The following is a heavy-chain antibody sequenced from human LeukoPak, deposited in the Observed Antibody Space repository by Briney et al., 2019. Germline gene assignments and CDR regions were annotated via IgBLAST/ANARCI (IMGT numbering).Heavy chain of an antibody. CDR1: GFTFSSYD. D-gene: IGHD3-22*01. CDR3: ARALRDYYDSSQAFDI. V-gene: IGHV3-13*01. J-gene: IGHJ3*02. Sequence: AGGSLRLSCAASGFTFSSYDMHWVRQATGKGLEWVSAIGTAGDTYYPGSVKGRFTISRENAKNSLYLQMNSLRAGDTAVYYCARALRDYYDSSQAFDIWGQGTMVTVSS. CDR2: IGTAGDT.